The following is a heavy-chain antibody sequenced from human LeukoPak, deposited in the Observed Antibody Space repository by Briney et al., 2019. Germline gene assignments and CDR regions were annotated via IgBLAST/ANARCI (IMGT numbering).Heavy chain of an antibody. D-gene: IGHD3-22*01. V-gene: IGHV4-59*01. CDR1: GGSISSYY. CDR2: IYYSGST. Sequence: SETLSLTCTVSGGSISSYYWSWIRQPPGKGPEWIGYIYYSGSTNYNPSLKSRVTISVDTSKNQFSLKLSSVTAADTAVYYCARDNGSGYYYEYAYWGQGTLVTVSS. CDR3: ARDNGSGYYYEYAY. J-gene: IGHJ4*02.